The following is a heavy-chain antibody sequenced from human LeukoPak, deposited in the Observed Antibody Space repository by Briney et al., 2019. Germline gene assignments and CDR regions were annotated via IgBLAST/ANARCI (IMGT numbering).Heavy chain of an antibody. CDR2: VGTGDDT. Sequence: GGSLRLSCAASGFTFSSYAMNWVRQAPGKGLEWVSAVGTGDDTYYADPVKGRFTISRDDSKNTLYLQMNSLRAEDTAVYYCAKDQSIVGATAFDYWGQGTLVTVSS. CDR1: GFTFSSYA. V-gene: IGHV3-23*01. D-gene: IGHD1-26*01. CDR3: AKDQSIVGATAFDY. J-gene: IGHJ4*02.